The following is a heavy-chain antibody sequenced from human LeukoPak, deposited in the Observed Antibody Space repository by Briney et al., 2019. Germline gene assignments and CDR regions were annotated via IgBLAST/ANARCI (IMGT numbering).Heavy chain of an antibody. D-gene: IGHD4-23*01. CDR2: IYTSGST. V-gene: IGHV4-4*07. Sequence: PLETLSLTCTVSGGSISSYYWSWIRQPAGKGLEWIGRIYTSGSTNYNPSLKSRVTMSVDTSKNQFSLKLSSVTAADTAVYYCARSRLYGGNTHFDYWGQGTLVTVSS. J-gene: IGHJ4*02. CDR3: ARSRLYGGNTHFDY. CDR1: GGSISSYY.